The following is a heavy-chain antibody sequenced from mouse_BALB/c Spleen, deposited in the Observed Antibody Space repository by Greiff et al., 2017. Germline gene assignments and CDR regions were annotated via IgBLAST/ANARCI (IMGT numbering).Heavy chain of an antibody. CDR3: ASGEATL. Sequence: EVKLMESGGGLVKPGGSLKLSCAASGFTFSSYAMSWVRQSPEKRLEWVAEISSGGSYTYYPDTVTGRFTISRDNAKNTLYLEMSSLRSEDTAMYYCASGEATLWGQGTSVTVSS. D-gene: IGHD3-2*02. CDR2: ISSGGSYT. V-gene: IGHV5-9-4*01. CDR1: GFTFSSYA. J-gene: IGHJ4*01.